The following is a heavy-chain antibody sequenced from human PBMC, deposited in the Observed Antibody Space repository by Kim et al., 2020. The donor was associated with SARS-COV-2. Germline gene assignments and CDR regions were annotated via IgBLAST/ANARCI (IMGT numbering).Heavy chain of an antibody. CDR1: GGSFSGYY. V-gene: IGHV4-34*01. CDR3: ARGLMVRGVITRGVY. CDR2: INHSGST. J-gene: IGHJ4*02. D-gene: IGHD3-10*01. Sequence: ETLSLTRAVYGGSFSGYYWSWIRQPPGKGLEWIGEINHSGSTNYNPSLKSRVTISVDTSKNQFSLKLSSVTAADTAVYYCARGLMVRGVITRGVYWGQGTLVTVSS.